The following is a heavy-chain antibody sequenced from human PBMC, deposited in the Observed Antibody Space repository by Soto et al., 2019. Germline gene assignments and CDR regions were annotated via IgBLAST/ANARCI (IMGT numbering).Heavy chain of an antibody. D-gene: IGHD6-19*01. Sequence: RASVKVSCKASGYTFTSYDINWVRQATGQGLEWMGWMNPNSGNTGYAQKFQGRVTMTRNTSISTAYMELSSLRSEDTAVYYCARGLGDSSGIGNGYYYYGMDVWGQGTKVTVSS. CDR1: GYTFTSYD. CDR2: MNPNSGNT. V-gene: IGHV1-8*01. CDR3: ARGLGDSSGIGNGYYYYGMDV. J-gene: IGHJ6*02.